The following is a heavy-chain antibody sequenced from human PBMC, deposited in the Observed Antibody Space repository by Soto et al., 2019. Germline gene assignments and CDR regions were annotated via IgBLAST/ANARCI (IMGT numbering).Heavy chain of an antibody. J-gene: IGHJ4*02. D-gene: IGHD5-18*01. V-gene: IGHV3-23*01. Sequence: EMQVLESGGGLVQPGESLRLSCAASGFTFSSYGMSWVRQAPGKGLEWVSSIGSSGYSTYYADSVKGRFTISRDNSKNTLYLKMNSLRAEDTAVYYGAKVRDNYGSDCWGRGTLVTVSS. CDR1: GFTFSSYG. CDR2: IGSSGYST. CDR3: AKVRDNYGSDC.